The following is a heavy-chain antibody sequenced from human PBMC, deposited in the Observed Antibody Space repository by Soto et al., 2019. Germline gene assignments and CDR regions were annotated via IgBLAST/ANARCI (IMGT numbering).Heavy chain of an antibody. V-gene: IGHV4-4*02. Sequence: SETLSLTCAVSGGSITDSNWWSWVRQFPGKGLEWIGEAHHSGTIDYSPSLKSRATTSIDKSKNQCSLTLTSATAADTAVDYCARHGVGSWNYDYWRQGTPGTVSS. CDR3: ARHGVGSWNYDY. J-gene: IGHJ4*02. D-gene: IGHD1-7*01. CDR2: AHHSGTI. CDR1: GGSITDSNW.